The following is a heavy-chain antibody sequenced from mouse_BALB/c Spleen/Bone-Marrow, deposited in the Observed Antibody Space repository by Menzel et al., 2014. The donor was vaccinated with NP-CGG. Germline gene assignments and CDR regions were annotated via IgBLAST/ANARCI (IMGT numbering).Heavy chain of an antibody. CDR2: FYPGSGSI. D-gene: IGHD1-1*01. CDR3: ARHEDYGSSYYYAMDY. J-gene: IGHJ4*01. Sequence: VQLQQSGAELVKPGASVKLSCKASGYTFIEYIIHWVKQRSGQGLEWIGWFYPGSGSIKYNEKFKDKATLTADKSSSTVYMELSRMTSEDSAVYFCARHEDYGSSYYYAMDYWGQGTSVTFSS. CDR1: GYTFIEYI. V-gene: IGHV1-62-2*01.